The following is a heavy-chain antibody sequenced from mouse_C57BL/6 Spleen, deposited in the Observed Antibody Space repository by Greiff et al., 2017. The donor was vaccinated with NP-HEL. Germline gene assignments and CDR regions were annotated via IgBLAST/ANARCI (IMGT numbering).Heavy chain of an antibody. CDR1: GYTFTDYN. CDR3: ARYGNYGGGAMDY. Sequence: VQLKQSGPELVKPGASVKMPCKASGYTFTDYNMDWVKQSHGKSLEWIGDINPNNGGTIYNQKFKGKATLTVDKSSSTAYMELRSLTSEDTAVYYGARYGNYGGGAMDYWGQGTSVTVSS. D-gene: IGHD2-1*01. CDR2: INPNNGGT. J-gene: IGHJ4*01. V-gene: IGHV1-18*01.